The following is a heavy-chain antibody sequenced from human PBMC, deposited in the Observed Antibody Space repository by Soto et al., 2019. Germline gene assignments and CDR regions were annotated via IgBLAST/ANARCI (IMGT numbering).Heavy chain of an antibody. D-gene: IGHD2-21*02. CDR3: AKDHQDTYTVTAIPYFDY. CDR2: ISGSGGST. V-gene: IGHV3-23*01. J-gene: IGHJ4*02. CDR1: GFTFSSYA. Sequence: GGSLRLSCAASGFTFSSYAMSWVRQAPGKGLEWVSAISGSGGSTYYADSVKGRFTISRDNSKNTLYLQMNSLRAEDTAVYYCAKDHQDTYTVTAIPYFDYWGQGTLVTVSS.